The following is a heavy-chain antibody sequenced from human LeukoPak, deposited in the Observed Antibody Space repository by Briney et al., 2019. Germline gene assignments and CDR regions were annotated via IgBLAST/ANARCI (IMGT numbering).Heavy chain of an antibody. Sequence: ASVKVSCKASGYTFTGYYMHWVRQAPGQGLEWMGWINPNSGGTNYAQKFQGRVTMTRDTSISTAYMELSRLRSDDTAVYYCARSPLSGYDYFDYWGQGTLVTVSS. D-gene: IGHD5-12*01. CDR1: GYTFTGYY. J-gene: IGHJ4*02. CDR2: INPNSGGT. V-gene: IGHV1-2*02. CDR3: ARSPLSGYDYFDY.